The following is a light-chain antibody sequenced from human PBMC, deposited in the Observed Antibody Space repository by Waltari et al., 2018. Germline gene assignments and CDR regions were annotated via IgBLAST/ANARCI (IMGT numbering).Light chain of an antibody. J-gene: IGKJ2*01. V-gene: IGKV2-28*01. CDR1: QSLLHRNGKTF. CDR2: LGS. CDR3: MQGLQIPYT. Sequence: DIVMTQSPLSLPVTPGEPASISCRSSQSLLHRNGKTFFAWYLPKPGQSPQVLIYLGSHRASGVPDRFSGSDSGTDFTLKISRVEAEDVGVYYCMQGLQIPYTFGQGTKLEIK.